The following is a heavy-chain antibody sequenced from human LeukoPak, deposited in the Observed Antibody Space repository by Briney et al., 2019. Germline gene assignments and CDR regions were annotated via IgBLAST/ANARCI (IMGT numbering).Heavy chain of an antibody. V-gene: IGHV1-46*01. Sequence: RASVKVSCKASGYTFTTFYMHWVRQAPGQGLEWMGIINPTGGTTRYAQKFQVRVTMTRDTSTNTVYMDLSSLRSEDTAMYYCARARGVSSSVYGMDVWGQGTTVTVSS. D-gene: IGHD3-10*01. CDR1: GYTFTTFY. CDR3: ARARGVSSSVYGMDV. J-gene: IGHJ6*02. CDR2: INPTGGTT.